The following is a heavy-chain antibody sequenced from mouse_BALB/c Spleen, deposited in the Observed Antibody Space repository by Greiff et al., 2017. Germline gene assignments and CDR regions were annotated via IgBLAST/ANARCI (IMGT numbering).Heavy chain of an antibody. CDR3: ARGLSWFAY. J-gene: IGHJ3*01. V-gene: IGHV2-4-1*01. D-gene: IGHD3-3*01. CDR2: IWSGGST. CDR1: GFSLTSYG. Sequence: VKLQQSGPGLVQPSQSLSITCTVSGFSLTSYGVHWVRQSPGKGLEWLGVIWSGGSTDYNSALKSRLSISKDNSKSQVFLKMNSLQTDDTAMYYCARGLSWFAYWGQGTLGTVSA.